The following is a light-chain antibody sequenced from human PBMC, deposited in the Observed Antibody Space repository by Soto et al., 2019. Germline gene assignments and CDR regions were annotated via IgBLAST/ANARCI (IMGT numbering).Light chain of an antibody. Sequence: EIVLTQSPGTLSLSPGERATLSCRASQSVRSTYLAWYQQKPGQAPRLLIYGASSRATGVPDRFSGSGSGTDFTLTISRLEPEDFAMYYCQQYGSSPLFGQGTRREI. CDR3: QQYGSSPL. CDR2: GAS. V-gene: IGKV3-20*01. J-gene: IGKJ5*01. CDR1: QSVRSTY.